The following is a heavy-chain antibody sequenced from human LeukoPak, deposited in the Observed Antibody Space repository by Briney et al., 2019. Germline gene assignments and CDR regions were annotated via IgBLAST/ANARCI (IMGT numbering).Heavy chain of an antibody. Sequence: GGSLRLSCAASGFTFSSYSMNWVRQAPGKGLEWVSSISSSSSYIYYADSVKGRFTISRDNAKNSLYLQMNSLRAEDTAVYYCAKGSMVRGFDPWGQGTLVTVSS. CDR2: ISSSSSYI. V-gene: IGHV3-21*01. CDR3: AKGSMVRGFDP. CDR1: GFTFSSYS. D-gene: IGHD3-10*01. J-gene: IGHJ5*02.